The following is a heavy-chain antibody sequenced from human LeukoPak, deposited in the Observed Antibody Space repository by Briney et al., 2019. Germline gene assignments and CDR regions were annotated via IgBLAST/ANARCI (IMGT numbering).Heavy chain of an antibody. V-gene: IGHV1-18*01. CDR1: GYTFTSYG. CDR2: ISAYNGNT. J-gene: IGHJ6*02. CDR3: ARMSGQQQLVTYYYYYYGMDV. Sequence: ASVKVSCKASGYTFTSYGISWVRQAPGQGLEWMGWISAYNGNTNYAQKLQGRVTMTTDTSTSTAYMELRSLRSDDTAVYYCARMSGQQQLVTYYYYYYGMDVWGQRTTVTVSS. D-gene: IGHD6-13*01.